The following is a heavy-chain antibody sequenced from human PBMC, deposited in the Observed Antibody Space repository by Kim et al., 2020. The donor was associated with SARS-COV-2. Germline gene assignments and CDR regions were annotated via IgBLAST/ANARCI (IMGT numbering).Heavy chain of an antibody. CDR1: GLSFDDSA. CDR2: ISYDGRNK. J-gene: IGHJ6*02. D-gene: IGHD3-10*01. Sequence: GGSLRLSCAASGLSFDDSAMNWVRQPPGKGLEWVAVISYDGRNKDYADSVKGRFTISRDNSKRTLYLQMNSLRVEDTAMYYCARGNYYESVSLSDYYNGMDVWGQGTTVTVSS. CDR3: ARGNYYESVSLSDYYNGMDV. V-gene: IGHV3-30-3*01.